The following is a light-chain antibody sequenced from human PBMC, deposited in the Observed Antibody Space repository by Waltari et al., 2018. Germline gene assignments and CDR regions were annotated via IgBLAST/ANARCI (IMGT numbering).Light chain of an antibody. V-gene: IGLV1-44*01. CDR2: RRD. CDR3: AAWDDSLNGRWV. CDR1: APNTGHHL. Sequence: QSVLTQPPSVSGTPGQRVTIPCSGRAPNTGHHLVTCYQQFPGKAPKLLSYRRDQRPSGAPDRFSGSKSGTSASLAISGLQSEDEADYYCAAWDDSLNGRWVFGGGTKVTVL. J-gene: IGLJ3*02.